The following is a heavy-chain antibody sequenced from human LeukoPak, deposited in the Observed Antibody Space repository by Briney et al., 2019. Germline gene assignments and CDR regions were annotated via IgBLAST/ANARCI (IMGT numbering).Heavy chain of an antibody. CDR2: INPNSGAT. V-gene: IGHV1-2*02. CDR1: GYTFTDYF. D-gene: IGHD2-2*01. Sequence: ASVQVSCKPSGYTFTDYFIHWVRQAPGQGLEWMGWINPNSGATKYAQKFQGRVSMTRDTSINTAYMDLTNLRSDDTAIFYCARVKKLMPELEFWGQGTLVTVSS. CDR3: ARVKKLMPELEF. J-gene: IGHJ4*02.